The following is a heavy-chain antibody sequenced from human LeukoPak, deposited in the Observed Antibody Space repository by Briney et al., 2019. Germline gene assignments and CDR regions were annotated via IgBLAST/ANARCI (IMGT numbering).Heavy chain of an antibody. D-gene: IGHD3-3*01. Sequence: ETLSLTCAVYGGSFSGYYWSWVRQAPGKGLEWVSAISGSGGSTYYADSVKGRFTISRDNSKNTLYLQMNSLRAEDTAVYYCAKDSITIHPDFDYWGQGTLVTVSS. CDR3: AKDSITIHPDFDY. V-gene: IGHV3-23*01. CDR1: GGSFSGYY. CDR2: ISGSGGST. J-gene: IGHJ4*02.